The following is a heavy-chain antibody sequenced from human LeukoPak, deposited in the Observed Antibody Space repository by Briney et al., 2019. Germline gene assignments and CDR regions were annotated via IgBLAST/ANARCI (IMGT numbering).Heavy chain of an antibody. Sequence: SETLSLTCTVSGGPLNSYYRSWIRQPPGKGLEWIGYIYYSGSTNYNPSLKSRVTISVDTSKNQFSLKLSSVTAADTAVYYCARLRWLRSRYFDYWGQGTLVTVSS. J-gene: IGHJ4*02. CDR3: ARLRWLRSRYFDY. CDR2: IYYSGST. D-gene: IGHD5-12*01. V-gene: IGHV4-59*01. CDR1: GGPLNSYY.